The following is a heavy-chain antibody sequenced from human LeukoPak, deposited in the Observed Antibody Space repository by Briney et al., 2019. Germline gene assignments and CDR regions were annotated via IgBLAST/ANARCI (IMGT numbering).Heavy chain of an antibody. Sequence: SETLSLTCTVSGGSISSYYWSWIRQPAGKGLEWIGRIYTSGSTNYNPSLKSRVTMSVDTSKNQFSLKLSSVTAADTAVYYCARARADYYDSSGYYSFDYWGQGTLVTVSS. J-gene: IGHJ4*02. CDR3: ARARADYYDSSGYYSFDY. CDR1: GGSISSYY. D-gene: IGHD3-22*01. CDR2: IYTSGST. V-gene: IGHV4-4*07.